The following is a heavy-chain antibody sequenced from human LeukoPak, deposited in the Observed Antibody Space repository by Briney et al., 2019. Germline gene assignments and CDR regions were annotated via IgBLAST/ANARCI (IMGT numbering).Heavy chain of an antibody. CDR3: VRGNYDNRGYSNAFDI. Sequence: SETLSLTCTVSGASISSSYWSWIRQPPGKRLEWIGYIYYNGNTNSNPSLKSRVTISADTSKNRFSLKLSSVTAADTAIYYCVRGNYDNRGYSNAFDIWGQGTMVTVYS. CDR2: IYYNGNT. V-gene: IGHV4-59*01. J-gene: IGHJ3*02. CDR1: GASISSSY. D-gene: IGHD3-22*01.